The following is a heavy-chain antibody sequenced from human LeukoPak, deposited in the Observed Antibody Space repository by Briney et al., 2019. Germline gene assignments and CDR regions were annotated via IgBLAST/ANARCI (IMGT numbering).Heavy chain of an antibody. J-gene: IGHJ6*03. V-gene: IGHV4-4*07. CDR2: IYPSGST. CDR1: GGSISSYY. D-gene: IGHD2-15*01. Sequence: SETLSLTCTISGGSISSYYWSWIRQPAGKGLEWIGRIYPSGSTNYNPSLKSRVTMSVDTSKNQFSLRLSSVTAADTAVYYCARLASLRGLYRGGRCYYMDVWGKGTTVTVSS. CDR3: ARLASLRGLYRGGRCYYMDV.